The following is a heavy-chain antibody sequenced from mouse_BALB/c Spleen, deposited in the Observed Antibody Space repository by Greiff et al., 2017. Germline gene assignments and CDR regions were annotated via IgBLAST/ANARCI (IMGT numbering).Heavy chain of an antibody. J-gene: IGHJ3*01. CDR2: IYPGDGDT. CDR1: GYAFSSYW. Sequence: VQLQQSGAELVRPGSSVKISCKASGYAFSSYWMNWVKQRPGQGLEWIGQIYPGDGDTNYNGKFKGKATLTADKSSSTAYMQLSSLTSEDSAVYFCARHDYGDWFAYWGQGTLVTVSA. CDR3: ARHDYGDWFAY. V-gene: IGHV1-80*01. D-gene: IGHD2-4*01.